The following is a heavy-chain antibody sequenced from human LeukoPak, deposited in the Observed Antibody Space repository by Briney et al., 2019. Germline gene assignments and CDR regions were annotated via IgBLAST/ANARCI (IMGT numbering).Heavy chain of an antibody. CDR2: ISAYNGKR. J-gene: IGHJ4*02. V-gene: IGHV1-18*01. CDR1: GYIFTNYG. CDR3: ARVPATYYDILNGPDDY. D-gene: IGHD3-9*01. Sequence: ASVKVSCKASGYIFTNYGISWVRQGPGQGLEWMGWISAYNGKRNIARKFQDRVTMTTDTSMSTAYMELRSLRSDDTAVYYCARVPATYYDILNGPDDYWGQGTQVTVSS.